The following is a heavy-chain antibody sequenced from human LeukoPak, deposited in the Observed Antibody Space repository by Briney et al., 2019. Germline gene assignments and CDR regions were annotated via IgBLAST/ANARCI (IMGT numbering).Heavy chain of an antibody. V-gene: IGHV3-74*01. CDR1: GFTFTGYW. D-gene: IGHD3-9*01. CDR2: INSDADKT. Sequence: PGGSLRLPCAASGFTFTGYWIHWVRQAPGKGLGWVSRINSDADKTGYAEAVKGRFTISRDNAKKTLYLEMNSLRVEDTAVYYCAREYYGLLTVCSLIAWGEGTTVTVSS. CDR3: AREYYGLLTVCSLIA. J-gene: IGHJ6*01.